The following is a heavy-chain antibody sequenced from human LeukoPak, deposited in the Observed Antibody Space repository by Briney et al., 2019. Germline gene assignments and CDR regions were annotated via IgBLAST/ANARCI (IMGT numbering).Heavy chain of an antibody. J-gene: IGHJ4*01. CDR3: ARGSLVSSGGGGYGSGTYYTSPY. CDR2: LYYSGSI. V-gene: IGHV4-59*01. Sequence: PSETLSLTCTVSGSSIGSYYWHWIRQPPGKELEWVGCLYYSGSINYNPSLMSRVSLLVDTSKNLFTLKLTSVTAADTAVYYCARGSLVSSGGGGYGSGTYYTSPYWDPGIPVTVSS. D-gene: IGHD3-10*01. CDR1: GSSIGSYY.